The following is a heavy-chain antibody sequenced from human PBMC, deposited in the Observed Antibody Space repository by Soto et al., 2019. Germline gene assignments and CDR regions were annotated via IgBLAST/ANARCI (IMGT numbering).Heavy chain of an antibody. D-gene: IGHD3-10*01. CDR2: IYTNGAT. V-gene: IGHV4-4*07. CDR1: GDSISSFY. CDR3: ARRASGSGRHFDN. J-gene: IGHJ4*02. Sequence: QVQLQESGPGLVKPSETLSLTCTVSGDSISSFYWSWIRQPAGKGLEWIGRIYTNGATNYNPSLRSRVTMSVDTSKNQFSLELSSVTAADPAVYYCARRASGSGRHFDNWGKGTLVTVSS.